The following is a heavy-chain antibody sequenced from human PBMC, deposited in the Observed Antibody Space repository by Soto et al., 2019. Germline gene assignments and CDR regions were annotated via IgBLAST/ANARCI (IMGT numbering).Heavy chain of an antibody. CDR2: INAKSGDT. V-gene: IGHV1-2*02. Sequence: ASVKVSCKASGYTFIDYYMHWVRQAPGQGHEWMGCINAKSGDTKYAQKFQGRVTMTTDTSTSTAYMELRSLRSDDTAVYYCARVVIVVVTATPNWFDPWGQGTLVTVSS. CDR3: ARVVIVVVTATPNWFDP. J-gene: IGHJ5*02. D-gene: IGHD2-21*02. CDR1: GYTFIDYY.